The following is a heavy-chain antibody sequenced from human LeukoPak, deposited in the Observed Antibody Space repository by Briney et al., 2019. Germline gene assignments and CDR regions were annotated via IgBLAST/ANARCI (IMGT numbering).Heavy chain of an antibody. J-gene: IGHJ6*03. Sequence: GGSLRLSCAASGFTFSSYWMSWVRQAPGKGLEWVANIKQDGSEKYYVDSVKGRFTISRDNAKNSLYLQMNRLRAEDTALYYCTSALRYYYYYYMDVWGKGTTVTVSS. CDR2: IKQDGSEK. V-gene: IGHV3-7*01. CDR3: TSALRYYYYYYMDV. CDR1: GFTFSSYW.